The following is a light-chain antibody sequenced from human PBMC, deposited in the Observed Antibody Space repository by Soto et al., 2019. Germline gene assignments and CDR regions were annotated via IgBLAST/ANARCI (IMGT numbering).Light chain of an antibody. Sequence: QSALTQPPSASGSPGQSVTISWTGTSSDIGVYDFVSWYQQHPGKAPKVIIYQVNKRPSGVPDRFSGSKSGNTASLTVSGLRPEDEADYFCSSFAGSYSPYVFGTGTKLTVL. V-gene: IGLV2-8*01. CDR3: SSFAGSYSPYV. CDR1: SSDIGVYDF. CDR2: QVN. J-gene: IGLJ1*01.